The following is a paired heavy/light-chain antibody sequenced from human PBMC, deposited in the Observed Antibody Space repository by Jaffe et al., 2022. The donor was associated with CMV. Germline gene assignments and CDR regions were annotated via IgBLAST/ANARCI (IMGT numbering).Light chain of an antibody. V-gene: IGKV2-28*01. CDR1: ESLLFSNGNNY. Sequence: DVLMTQSPLSLPVTPGEPASISCRSNESLLFSNGNNYLDWYVQKPGQSPQLLIYLGSNRASGVPDRFSGSGSGTDFTLKISRVEAEDVGVYYCMQAVRALITFGQGTRLEIK. J-gene: IGKJ5*01. CDR2: LGS. CDR3: MQAVRALIT.
Heavy chain of an antibody. V-gene: IGHV3-33*05. CDR3: AREGTGIHALDI. D-gene: IGHD3-10*01. CDR1: EFTFSTSV. J-gene: IGHJ3*02. Sequence: QVQLVESGGGVVQPGRSLRLSCAASEFTFSTSVMHWVRQAPGKGLEWVAVMPSDGPNKYYADSVKGRFTISRDTSKNTLYLQMNSLRVDDTAVYYCAREGTGIHALDIWGQGTLVTVS. CDR2: MPSDGPNK.